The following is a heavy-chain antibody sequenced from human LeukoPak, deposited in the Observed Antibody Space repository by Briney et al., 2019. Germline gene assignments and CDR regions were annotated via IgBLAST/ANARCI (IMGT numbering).Heavy chain of an antibody. CDR3: ARGVYIAAAQYGY. V-gene: IGHV4-59*01. Sequence: PSETLSLTCTVSGGSISSYYWSWIRQPPGKGLEWIGYVYYSGATNYNPSLKSRVTISVDTSKNQFSLKLSSVTAADTAVYYCARGVYIAAAQYGYWGQGTLVTVSS. CDR1: GGSISSYY. CDR2: VYYSGAT. J-gene: IGHJ4*02. D-gene: IGHD6-13*01.